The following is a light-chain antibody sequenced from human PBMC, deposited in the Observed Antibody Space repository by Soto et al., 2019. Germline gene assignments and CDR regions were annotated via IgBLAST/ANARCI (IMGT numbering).Light chain of an antibody. Sequence: QSVLTQPASVSGSPGQSITISCTGTSSDVGSYNLVSWYQQHPGKAPKLMIYEGSKRPSGVSNRFSGSKSGNTASLTISGLQAEDVADYYCCSYAGSSTSYVFGTGTKLTVL. CDR2: EGS. CDR1: SSDVGSYNL. CDR3: CSYAGSSTSYV. V-gene: IGLV2-23*01. J-gene: IGLJ1*01.